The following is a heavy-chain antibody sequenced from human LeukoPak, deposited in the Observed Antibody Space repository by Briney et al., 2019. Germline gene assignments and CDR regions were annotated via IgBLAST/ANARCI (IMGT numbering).Heavy chain of an antibody. V-gene: IGHV1-18*01. D-gene: IGHD1-26*01. Sequence: ASVEVSCKASGYTFTNYGITWVRQAPGQGLEWMGWISAYNNNTDYAQKFQGRVTMTTHTSTSTAYMELRSLKSDDTGLYFCAREVPMSGGASDYWGQGTLITVSS. CDR2: ISAYNNNT. CDR3: AREVPMSGGASDY. J-gene: IGHJ4*02. CDR1: GYTFTNYG.